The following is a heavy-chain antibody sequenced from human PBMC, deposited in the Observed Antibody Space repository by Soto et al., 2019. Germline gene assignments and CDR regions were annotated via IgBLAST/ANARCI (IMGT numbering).Heavy chain of an antibody. Sequence: EVQLVESGGGLVQPGGSLRLSCAASGFTFSSYWMSWVRQAPGKGLEWVANIKQDGSEKYYVDSVKGRFTISRDNAKNSLYLQMNSLRAEDTAVYYCAREGTIFGVVILGGWGQGTLVTVSS. D-gene: IGHD3-3*01. CDR2: IKQDGSEK. CDR3: AREGTIFGVVILGG. CDR1: GFTFSSYW. V-gene: IGHV3-7*05. J-gene: IGHJ4*02.